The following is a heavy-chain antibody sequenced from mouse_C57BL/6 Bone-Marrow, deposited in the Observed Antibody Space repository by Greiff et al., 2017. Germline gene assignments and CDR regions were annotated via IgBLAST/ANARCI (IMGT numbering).Heavy chain of an antibody. Sequence: VQLQQSGPELVKPGASVKISCEASGYAFSSSWMNRVKQRPGKGLEWIGRIYPGDGDTNYNGKFKGKATLTADKSSSTAYMQLSSLTSEDSAVYFCALRFAYWGQGTLVTVSA. CDR3: ALRFAY. CDR2: IYPGDGDT. CDR1: GYAFSSSW. V-gene: IGHV1-82*01. J-gene: IGHJ3*01.